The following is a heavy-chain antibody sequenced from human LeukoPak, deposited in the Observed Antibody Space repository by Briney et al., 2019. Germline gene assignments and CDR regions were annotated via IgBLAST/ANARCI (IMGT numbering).Heavy chain of an antibody. CDR2: ISGSGGST. V-gene: IGHV3-23*01. Sequence: GGSLRLSCAASGFTVSSNYMSWVRQAPGKGLEWVSAISGSGGSTYYADSVKGRFTISRDNSKNTLYLQMNSLRAEDTAVYYCAKGEQRLVWGLLGYWGQGTLVTVSS. J-gene: IGHJ4*02. D-gene: IGHD6-13*01. CDR3: AKGEQRLVWGLLGY. CDR1: GFTVSSNY.